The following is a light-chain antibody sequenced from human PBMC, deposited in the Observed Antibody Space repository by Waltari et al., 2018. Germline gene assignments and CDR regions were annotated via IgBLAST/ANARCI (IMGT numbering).Light chain of an antibody. Sequence: QAVVTQEPSLTVSPGGTVTLTCGSRIGAVHSGPYPYWFQQKPGQAPRTLIYDTSNKHSWTPARFSGSLLGGKAALTLSGAQPEDEADYYCLVSYTGVGVFGGGTKLTVL. CDR3: LVSYTGVGV. CDR1: IGAVHSGPY. J-gene: IGLJ2*01. V-gene: IGLV7-46*01. CDR2: DTS.